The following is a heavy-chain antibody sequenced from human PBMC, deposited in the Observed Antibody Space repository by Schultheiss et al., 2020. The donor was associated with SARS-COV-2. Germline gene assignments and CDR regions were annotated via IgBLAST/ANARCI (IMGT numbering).Heavy chain of an antibody. V-gene: IGHV2-5*02. CDR2: IYWDDDK. J-gene: IGHJ4*02. CDR1: GFSLSNARMG. CDR3: AHRGWFGELPH. Sequence: SGPTLVKPTETLTLTCTVSGFSLSNARMGVIWIRQPPGKALEWLALIYWDDDKRYSPSLKSRLTITKDTSKNQVVLTMTNMDPVDTATYYCAHRGWFGELPHWGQGTLVTVSS. D-gene: IGHD3-10*01.